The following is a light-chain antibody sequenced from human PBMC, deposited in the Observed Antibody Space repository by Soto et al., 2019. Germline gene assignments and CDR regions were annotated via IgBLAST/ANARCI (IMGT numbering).Light chain of an antibody. CDR2: GAS. CDR3: QQYNYWPT. CDR1: QSVSSN. V-gene: IGKV3-15*01. J-gene: IGKJ1*01. Sequence: EIVMTQSPATLSVSPGERATLSCRASQSVSSNLAWYQQKPGHAPRLLISGASTRATGIPARFSGSGSGTEFTLTISSLQSEDFAVYYCQQYNYWPTFVQGTKVEIK.